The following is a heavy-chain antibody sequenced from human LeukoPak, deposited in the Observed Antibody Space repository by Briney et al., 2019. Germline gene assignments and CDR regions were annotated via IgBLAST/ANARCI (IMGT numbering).Heavy chain of an antibody. D-gene: IGHD6-13*01. V-gene: IGHV3-74*01. Sequence: GGSLRLACAASVFTFSSYWMSWVRQAPEKGLVWVSRINSDGSSTSYADSVKGRFTISRDNAKNTLYLQMNSLRAEDTAVYYCARDRYSSSPAYMDVWGKGTTVTVSS. J-gene: IGHJ6*03. CDR3: ARDRYSSSPAYMDV. CDR1: VFTFSSYW. CDR2: INSDGSST.